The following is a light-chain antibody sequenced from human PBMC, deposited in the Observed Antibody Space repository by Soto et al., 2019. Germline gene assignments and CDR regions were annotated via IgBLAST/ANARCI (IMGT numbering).Light chain of an antibody. CDR3: QQYNNWPWT. V-gene: IGKV3D-15*01. Sequence: EIVLTQSPRTLSLSPGERATLSCRASQSLRSTSLAWYQQKPGQAPRLLISGASTRAADIPDRFSGSGSGTEFTLTISSLQSEDFAVYYCQQYNNWPWTFGQGTKVDIK. CDR1: QSLRST. J-gene: IGKJ1*01. CDR2: GAS.